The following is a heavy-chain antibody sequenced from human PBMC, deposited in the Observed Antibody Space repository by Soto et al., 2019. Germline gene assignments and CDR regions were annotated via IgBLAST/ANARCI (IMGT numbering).Heavy chain of an antibody. CDR2: IIPILDIP. V-gene: IGHV1-69*02. CDR1: GGTFSRYT. Sequence: QVQLVQSGAEVKKPGSSVKVSCKASGGTFSRYTISWVRQAPGQGLEWMGRIIPILDIPNYAQNFQGRVTLTADKATSTAYRELSSLRSDDTAVYYCASHFTGVLVLGASPPGGDNYGWDVWGQGTTVTVSS. D-gene: IGHD2-15*01. CDR3: ASHFTGVLVLGASPPGGDNYGWDV. J-gene: IGHJ6*02.